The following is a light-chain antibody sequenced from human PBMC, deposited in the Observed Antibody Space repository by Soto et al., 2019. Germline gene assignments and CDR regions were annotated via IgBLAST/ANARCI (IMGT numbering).Light chain of an antibody. V-gene: IGKV3-20*01. Sequence: VLTQSPGTLSLSPGETATLSCRASHSIASTYLAWYQQTPGQAPRLLIYATSTRATGIPDRFSGSGSGTDFTLTINRLEPEDFAVYYCQQYGRTPLFTFGPGTKVDIK. CDR2: ATS. CDR3: QQYGRTPLFT. CDR1: HSIASTY. J-gene: IGKJ3*01.